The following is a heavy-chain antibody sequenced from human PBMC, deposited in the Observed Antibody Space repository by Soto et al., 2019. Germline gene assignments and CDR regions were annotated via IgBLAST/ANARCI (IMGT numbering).Heavy chain of an antibody. J-gene: IGHJ6*02. CDR1: GGSISSGGYS. Sequence: SETLSLTFAVPGGSISSGGYSWSVIRQPPVKRLEGIGEINHSGSTNYNPSLNSLATISVDTSKNQFSLKLSSVTAADTAVYYCARGRYGSGSYYKSLKYYYHDMDVWGQGTTVTVSS. V-gene: IGHV4-34*01. CDR2: INHSGST. CDR3: ARGRYGSGSYYKSLKYYYHDMDV. D-gene: IGHD3-10*01.